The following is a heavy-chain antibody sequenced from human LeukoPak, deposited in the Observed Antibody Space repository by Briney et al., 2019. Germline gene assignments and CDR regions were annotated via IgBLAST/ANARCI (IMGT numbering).Heavy chain of an antibody. CDR3: ARDIPVDY. J-gene: IGHJ4*02. V-gene: IGHV4-34*01. Sequence: KASETLSLTCAVYGGSFSGYYWSWIRQPPGKGLEWIGEINHSGSTNYNPSLKSRVTISVDTSKNQFSLKLSSVTAADTAVYYCARDIPVDYWGQGTLVTVSS. CDR2: INHSGST. CDR1: GGSFSGYY.